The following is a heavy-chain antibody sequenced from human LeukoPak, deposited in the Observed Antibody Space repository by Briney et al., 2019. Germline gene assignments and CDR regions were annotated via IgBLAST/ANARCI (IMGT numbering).Heavy chain of an antibody. V-gene: IGHV3-33*01. CDR1: GFTFSSYG. CDR3: ARDPGYTGTALDY. D-gene: IGHD6-13*01. Sequence: GGSLRLSCAASGFTFSSYGMHWVRQAPGKGLEWVAVIWYDGSNKYYADSVKGRFTISRDNSKNTLYLQMNSLRAEDTAVYYCARDPGYTGTALDYCGQGTLVTVSS. J-gene: IGHJ4*02. CDR2: IWYDGSNK.